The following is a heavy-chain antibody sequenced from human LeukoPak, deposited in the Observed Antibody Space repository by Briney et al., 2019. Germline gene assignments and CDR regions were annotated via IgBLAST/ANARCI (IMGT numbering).Heavy chain of an antibody. CDR2: ISWNSGSI. CDR3: AADYYDSSGYYDHDAFDI. V-gene: IGHV3-9*01. Sequence: GGSLRLSCAASGFTFSGYAMHWVRHAPGKGLEWVSGISWNSGSIGYADSVKGRFTISRDNAKNSLYLQMNSLRAEDTALYYCAADYYDSSGYYDHDAFDIWGQGTMVTVSS. CDR1: GFTFSGYA. J-gene: IGHJ3*02. D-gene: IGHD3-22*01.